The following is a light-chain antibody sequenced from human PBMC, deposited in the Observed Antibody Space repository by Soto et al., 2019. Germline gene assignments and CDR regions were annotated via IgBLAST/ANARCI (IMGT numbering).Light chain of an antibody. V-gene: IGLV1-51*02. CDR2: ENN. CDR3: GTWDSSLSAPNWV. Sequence: QSVLTQPPSVSAAPGQKVTISCSGSSSNIGNNYVSWYQQLPGTAPKLLIYENNKRPSGIPDRFSGSKSGTSATLGITGLQTWDEADYYCGTWDSSLSAPNWVFGGGTKLTVL. J-gene: IGLJ3*02. CDR1: SSNIGNNY.